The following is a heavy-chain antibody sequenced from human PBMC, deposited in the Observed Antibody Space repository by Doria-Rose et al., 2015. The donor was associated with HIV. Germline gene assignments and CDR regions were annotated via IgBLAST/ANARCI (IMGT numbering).Heavy chain of an antibody. CDR3: ATGVTLDY. CDR2: ISSTSAYI. J-gene: IGHJ4*02. D-gene: IGHD3-10*01. V-gene: IGHV3-21*01. CDR1: GFTFSSHR. Sequence: VQLVQSGGGLVRPGGSLRLSCATSGFTFSSHRINWVRQAPVKGLEWVSSISSTSAYINYAASVRGRFTISRDNARNSLYLQMDSLRAEDTAIYYCATGVTLDYWGQGTLVTVSS.